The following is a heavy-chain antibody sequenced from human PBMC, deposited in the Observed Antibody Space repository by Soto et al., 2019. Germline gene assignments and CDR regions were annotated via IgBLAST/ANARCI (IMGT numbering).Heavy chain of an antibody. Sequence: PGRSLRLSCAASGFTFSSYVMHWVRQAPGKGLEWVAVIWYDGSSKFYADSVKGRFTISRDNSKDTLYLQMSSLRADDTAVYYCARDQLDSLKTRETRYFDFWGQGTLITVSS. CDR2: IWYDGSSK. J-gene: IGHJ4*02. CDR1: GFTFSSYV. D-gene: IGHD3-3*01. V-gene: IGHV3-33*01. CDR3: ARDQLDSLKTRETRYFDF.